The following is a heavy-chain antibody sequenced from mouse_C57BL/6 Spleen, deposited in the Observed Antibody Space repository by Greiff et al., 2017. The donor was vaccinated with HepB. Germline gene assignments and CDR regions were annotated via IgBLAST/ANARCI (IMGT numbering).Heavy chain of an antibody. CDR2: INPNNGGT. CDR1: GYTFTDYN. V-gene: IGHV1-22*01. J-gene: IGHJ2*01. Sequence: EVQLQQSGPELVKPGASVKMSCKASGYTFTDYNMHWVKQSHGKSLEWIGYINPNNGGTSYNQKFKGKATLTVNKSSSTAYMELRSLTSEDSAVYYCANYYGSSHYFDYWGQGTTLTVSS. CDR3: ANYYGSSHYFDY. D-gene: IGHD1-1*01.